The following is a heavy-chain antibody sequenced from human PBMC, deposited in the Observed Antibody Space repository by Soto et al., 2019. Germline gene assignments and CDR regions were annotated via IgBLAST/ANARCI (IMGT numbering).Heavy chain of an antibody. CDR1: GFSLSTVGVG. J-gene: IGHJ4*02. CDR3: LHLLFMEPGDY. CDR2: TYWEDDN. D-gene: IGHD3-3*01. Sequence: ITSQESGPTLVKPTQTLTLTCTFSGFSLSTVGVGVGWIRQPPGKALEWLALTYWEDDNRYRPSLRHRLTITKDIYTNQVVLTLADVDPVDTATYYCLHLLFMEPGDYWGQGILVTVSS. V-gene: IGHV2-5*02.